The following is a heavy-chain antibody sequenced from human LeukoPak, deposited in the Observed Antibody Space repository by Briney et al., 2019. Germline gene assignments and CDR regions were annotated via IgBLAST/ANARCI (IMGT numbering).Heavy chain of an antibody. CDR1: GGSLSTHH. J-gene: IGHJ4*02. CDR3: ARGYDSSAYYPFNY. Sequence: SETLSLTCVVSGGSLSTHHWSWIRQSPGRGLEWIGFISDSGSTNYNPSLKSRVTISVDTSKNQFSLMLSSVTAADTAVYYCARGYDSSAYYPFNYWGQGTLVTVSS. D-gene: IGHD3-22*01. V-gene: IGHV4-59*11. CDR2: ISDSGST.